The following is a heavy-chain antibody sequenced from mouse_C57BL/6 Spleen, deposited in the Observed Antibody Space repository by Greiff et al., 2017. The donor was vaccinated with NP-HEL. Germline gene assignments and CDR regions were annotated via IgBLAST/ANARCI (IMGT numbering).Heavy chain of an antibody. CDR2: IYPGDGDT. CDR1: GYAFSSSW. D-gene: IGHD2-5*01. J-gene: IGHJ3*01. V-gene: IGHV1-82*01. Sequence: VQLQQSGPELVKPGASVKISCKASGYAFSSSWLNWVKQRPGKGLEWIGRIYPGDGDTNYNGKFKGKATLTADKSSSTAYMQLSSLTSEDSAVYFCARTDSNYWFAYWGKGTLVTVSA. CDR3: ARTDSNYWFAY.